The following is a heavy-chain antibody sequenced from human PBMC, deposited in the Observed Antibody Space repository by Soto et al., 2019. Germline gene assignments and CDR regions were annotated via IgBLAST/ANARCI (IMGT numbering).Heavy chain of an antibody. D-gene: IGHD6-13*01. J-gene: IGHJ5*02. CDR2: IYYSGST. V-gene: IGHV4-31*03. CDR1: GGSVSSAGYY. CDR3: ARDGPGDAAGTFYWFDP. Sequence: SETLSLTCTVSGGSVSSAGYYWSWIRQHPGKGLEWIGYIYYSGSTYYNPSLKSRVTISVDTSKNQFSLKLSSVTAADTAVYYCARDGPGDAAGTFYWFDPWGQGTLVTVSS.